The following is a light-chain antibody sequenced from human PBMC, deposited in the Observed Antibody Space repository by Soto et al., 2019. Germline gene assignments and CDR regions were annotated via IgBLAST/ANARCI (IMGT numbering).Light chain of an antibody. Sequence: DIQMTQSPSTLSASVGDRVTITCRASQSISSWLAWYQKKPGKAPKLLIYKASSLESGVPSRFSGSGSGTEFTLTISSLQPDDFATYCCQQYNSYLYTFGQGTKVDIK. CDR1: QSISSW. J-gene: IGKJ2*01. V-gene: IGKV1-5*03. CDR2: KAS. CDR3: QQYNSYLYT.